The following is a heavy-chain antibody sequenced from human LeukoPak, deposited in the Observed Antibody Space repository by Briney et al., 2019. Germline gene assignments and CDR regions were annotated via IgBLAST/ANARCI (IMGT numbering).Heavy chain of an antibody. CDR1: GGSISSYY. Sequence: SETLSLTCTVSGGSISSYYWSWIRQPPGKGLEWIGYIYYIGSTNYNPSLKSRVTISVDTSKNQFSLKLSSVTAADTAVYYCARPRAYYYDSSGYYSDAFDIWGQGTMVTVSS. V-gene: IGHV4-59*01. D-gene: IGHD3-22*01. CDR3: ARPRAYYYDSSGYYSDAFDI. CDR2: IYYIGST. J-gene: IGHJ3*02.